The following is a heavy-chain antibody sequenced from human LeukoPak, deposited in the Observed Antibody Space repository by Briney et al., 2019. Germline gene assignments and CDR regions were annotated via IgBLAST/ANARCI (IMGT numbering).Heavy chain of an antibody. CDR2: IYSGGRI. D-gene: IGHD4-11*01. Sequence: SETLSLTCTVSGYSISSDYYWAWIRQPPGKGLEWIGSIYSGGRIYYNPSLKSRVSISIDTSNNDLSLKVTSVTAADTAGYYCARAPWAYGNYVHAFDIWGQGTMVTVSS. CDR1: GYSISSDYY. CDR3: ARAPWAYGNYVHAFDI. V-gene: IGHV4-38-2*02. J-gene: IGHJ3*02.